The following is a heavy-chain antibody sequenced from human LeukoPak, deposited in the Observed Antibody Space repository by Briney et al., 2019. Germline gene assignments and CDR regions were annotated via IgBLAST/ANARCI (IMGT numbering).Heavy chain of an antibody. CDR2: IIPILGIA. J-gene: IGHJ4*02. CDR3: ARDPSWGSWDYAFDY. D-gene: IGHD6-13*01. V-gene: IGHV1-69*04. Sequence: ASVKVSCKASGGTFSSYAISWVRQAPGQGLEWMGRIIPILGIANYAQKFQGRVTITADKSTSTAYMELSSLRSEDTAVYYCARDPSWGSWDYAFDYWGQGTLVTVSS. CDR1: GGTFSSYA.